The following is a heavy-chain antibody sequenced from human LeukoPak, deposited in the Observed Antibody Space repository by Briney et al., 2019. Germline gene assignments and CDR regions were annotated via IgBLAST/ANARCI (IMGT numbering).Heavy chain of an antibody. J-gene: IGHJ4*02. CDR3: ARGVATVDY. CDR2: ISYDGSNK. Sequence: GGSLRLSCAASGFTFSIYATHWVRQAPGTGLEWVAVISYDGSNKYYADSVRGRFTISRDNSKNALDLQMNSLRAEDTAVYYCARGVATVDYWGQGTLVTVSS. V-gene: IGHV3-30*01. D-gene: IGHD5-12*01. CDR1: GFTFSIYA.